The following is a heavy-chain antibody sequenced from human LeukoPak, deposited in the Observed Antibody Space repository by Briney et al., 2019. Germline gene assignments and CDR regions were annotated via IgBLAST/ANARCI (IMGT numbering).Heavy chain of an antibody. D-gene: IGHD5-24*01. J-gene: IGHJ4*02. CDR2: IYPGGSET. V-gene: IGHV5-51*01. CDR1: GGTSSSYA. CDR3: ARASRDGYNQNFDH. Sequence: ASVKVSCKASGGTSSSYAISWVRQAPGQGLEWMGRIIYPGGSETRYDPSFQGQVTISADSSTSTAYLQWSSLRASDTAMYYCARASRDGYNQNFDHWGQGTLVTVSS.